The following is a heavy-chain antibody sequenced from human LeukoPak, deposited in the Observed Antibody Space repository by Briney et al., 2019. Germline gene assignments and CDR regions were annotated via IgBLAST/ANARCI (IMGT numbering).Heavy chain of an antibody. CDR2: IYYSGST. V-gene: IGHV4-59*08. CDR3: ARKDGDW. Sequence: SSETLSLTCTVSVGSISNYHWSCIRQPPGKGLELIGYIYYSGSTNYNPSIKSRVTISLDTSKNQVSLRLSSVTAADTAVYYCARKDGDWWGQGTLVTVSS. D-gene: IGHD3-9*01. CDR1: VGSISNYH. J-gene: IGHJ4*02.